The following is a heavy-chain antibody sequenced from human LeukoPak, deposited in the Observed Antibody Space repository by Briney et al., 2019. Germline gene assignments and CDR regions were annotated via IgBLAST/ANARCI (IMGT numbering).Heavy chain of an antibody. CDR3: ARGVCSGGSCYFLDY. CDR2: INSDGSST. Sequence: PGGSLRLSCAASGFTFSSYWMHWVRQAPGKGLVWVSRINSDGSSTSYADSVKGRFTISRDNAKNTLYLQMNSLRAEDTAVYYCARGVCSGGSCYFLDYWGQGTLVTVSS. J-gene: IGHJ4*02. V-gene: IGHV3-74*01. D-gene: IGHD2-15*01. CDR1: GFTFSSYW.